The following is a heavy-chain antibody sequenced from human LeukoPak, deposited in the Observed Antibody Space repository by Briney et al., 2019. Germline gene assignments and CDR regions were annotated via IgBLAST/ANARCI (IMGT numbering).Heavy chain of an antibody. CDR3: ARDLNSRSVSGD. V-gene: IGHV1-2*02. Sequence: ASVKVSCKASGYTFTGYYMHWVRQAPGQGLEWMGWINPNSGGTNYAQKFQGRVTMTRDTSISTAYMELSRLRSDDTAVYCCARDLNSRSVSGDWGQGTLVTVSS. CDR1: GYTFTGYY. D-gene: IGHD6-13*01. J-gene: IGHJ4*02. CDR2: INPNSGGT.